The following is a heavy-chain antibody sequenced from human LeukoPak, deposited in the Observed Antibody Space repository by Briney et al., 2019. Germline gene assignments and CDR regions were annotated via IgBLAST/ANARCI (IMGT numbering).Heavy chain of an antibody. J-gene: IGHJ4*02. V-gene: IGHV3-23*01. D-gene: IGHD3-3*02. CDR1: GFTFSSYA. CDR3: ARVFSTYYFDY. Sequence: PGGSLRLSCAASGFTFSSYAMSWVRQAPGKGLEWVSAISGSGATQHYADAVKCRFTISRDNSKNTLYLQMNSLRGEDTAVYYCARVFSTYYFDYWGQGTLVTVSS. CDR2: ISGSGATQ.